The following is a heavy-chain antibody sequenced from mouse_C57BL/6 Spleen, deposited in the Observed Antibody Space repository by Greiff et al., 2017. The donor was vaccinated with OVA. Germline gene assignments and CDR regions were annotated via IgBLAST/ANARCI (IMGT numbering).Heavy chain of an antibody. D-gene: IGHD1-1*01. CDR3: ARERDITTVVADWYFDV. CDR1: GYAFTNYL. J-gene: IGHJ1*03. CDR2: INPGSGGT. Sequence: QVQLQQSGAELVRPGTSVKVSCKASGYAFTNYLIEWVKQRPGQGLEWIGVINPGSGGTNYNEKFKGKATLTADKSSSTAYMQLSSLTSEDSAVYFCARERDITTVVADWYFDVWGTGTTVTVSS. V-gene: IGHV1-54*01.